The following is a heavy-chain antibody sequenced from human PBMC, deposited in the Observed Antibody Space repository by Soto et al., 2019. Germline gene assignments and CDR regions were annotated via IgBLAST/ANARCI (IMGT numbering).Heavy chain of an antibody. V-gene: IGHV4-30-2*06. Sequence: PSQTLSLTCTVSGGSNTSGGYSWTWIRQSPGKGLEWIGYTYTSGSAYYTPSLKSRVTISVDRSKNHVSLKLTSVTAADTAFSYCARAYYGMAVWGQGTTVTVSS. CDR1: GGSNTSGGYS. J-gene: IGHJ6*02. CDR3: ARAYYGMAV. CDR2: TYTSGSA.